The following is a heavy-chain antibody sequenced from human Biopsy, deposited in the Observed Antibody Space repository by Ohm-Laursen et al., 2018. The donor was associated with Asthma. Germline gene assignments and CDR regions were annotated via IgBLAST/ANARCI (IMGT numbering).Heavy chain of an antibody. CDR2: ISYDGTNK. J-gene: IGHJ6*02. D-gene: IGHD1-20*01. CDR3: ARDLRSDNWNPWGMDV. CDR1: GFIFSRYG. Sequence: SLRLSCAASGFIFSRYGMHWVRQALGKGLEWVAVISYDGTNKDYADSVKGRFTFSRDNSQNTLSLEMNSLRVEDTAVYYCARDLRSDNWNPWGMDVWGLGTTVTVAS. V-gene: IGHV3-30*03.